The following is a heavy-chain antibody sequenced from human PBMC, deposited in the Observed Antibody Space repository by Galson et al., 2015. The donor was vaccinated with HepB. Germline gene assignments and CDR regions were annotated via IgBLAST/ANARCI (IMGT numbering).Heavy chain of an antibody. V-gene: IGHV3-30*18. CDR1: GFTFSSYG. J-gene: IGHJ4*02. D-gene: IGHD5-18*01. Sequence: SLRLSCAASGFTFSSYGMHWVRQAPGKGLEWVAVISYDGSNKYYADSVKGRFTISRDNSKNTLYLQMNSLRAEDTAVYYCAKGPKGGRRGIQLWLADYWGQGTLVTVSS. CDR3: AKGPKGGRRGIQLWLADY. CDR2: ISYDGSNK.